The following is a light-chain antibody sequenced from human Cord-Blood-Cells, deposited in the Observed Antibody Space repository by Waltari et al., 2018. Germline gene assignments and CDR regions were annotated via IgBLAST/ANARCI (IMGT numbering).Light chain of an antibody. J-gene: IGKJ4*01. Sequence: DIQMTQSPSSLSESVGHRVTITCQASQDISNYLNWYQQKPGKAPKLLIYDASNVETWVPSRFSGSGSGTDFTFTISSLQPEDIATYYCQQYDNLPLTFGGGTKVEIK. CDR3: QQYDNLPLT. CDR2: DAS. V-gene: IGKV1-33*01. CDR1: QDISNY.